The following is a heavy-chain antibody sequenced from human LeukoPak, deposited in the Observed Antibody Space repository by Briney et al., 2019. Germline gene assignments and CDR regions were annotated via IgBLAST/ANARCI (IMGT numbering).Heavy chain of an antibody. CDR1: GFTFSSYN. J-gene: IGHJ5*02. CDR3: ARGADCSSTSCYKGAWFDP. CDR2: ISSSGSYI. Sequence: PGGSLRLSCAASGFTFSSYNMKWVRQAPGKGLEWVSFISSSGSYIYYADSVRGRFTISRDNAENSLYLQMNSLRAEDTAVYYCARGADCSSTSCYKGAWFDPWGQGSLVTVSS. D-gene: IGHD2-2*02. V-gene: IGHV3-21*01.